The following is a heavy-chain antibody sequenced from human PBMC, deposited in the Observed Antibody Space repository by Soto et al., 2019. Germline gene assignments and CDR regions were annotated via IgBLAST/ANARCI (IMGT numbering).Heavy chain of an antibody. CDR1: GFTFSSYW. CDR2: IYYSGST. V-gene: IGHV4-39*01. CDR3: ARSGSSWWYDY. Sequence: GSLRLSCAASGFTFSSYWMSWVRQAPGKGLDWIGSIYYSGSTYYNPSLKSRVTISVDTSKNQFSLKLSSVTAADTAVYYCARSGSSWWYDYWGQGTLVTVSS. D-gene: IGHD6-13*01. J-gene: IGHJ4*02.